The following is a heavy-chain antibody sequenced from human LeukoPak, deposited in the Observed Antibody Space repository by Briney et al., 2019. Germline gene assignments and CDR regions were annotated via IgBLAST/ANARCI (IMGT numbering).Heavy chain of an antibody. V-gene: IGHV4-34*01. Sequence: SSETLSLTCAVYGGSFSGYYWSWIRQPPGKGLEWIGEINHSGSTNYNPPPHSRVTISVDPSKNQFSLTLSSVPAADTAVYYCASSPAPYGMDVWGQGTTVTVSS. CDR1: GGSFSGYY. CDR2: INHSGST. J-gene: IGHJ6*02. CDR3: ASSPAPYGMDV.